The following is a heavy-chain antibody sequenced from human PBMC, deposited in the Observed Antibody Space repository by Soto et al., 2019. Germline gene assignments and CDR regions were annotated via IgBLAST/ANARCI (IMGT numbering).Heavy chain of an antibody. V-gene: IGHV4-59*01. J-gene: IGHJ4*02. CDR3: ARSTTTVTTVDY. D-gene: IGHD4-17*01. CDR2: IYYSGST. CDR1: GGSISSYY. Sequence: PSETLSLTCTVSGGSISSYYWSWIRQPPGKGLEWIGYIYYSGSTNYNPSLKSRVTISVDTSKNQFSLKLSSVTAADTAVYYCARSTTTVTTVDYWGQGTLVTVSS.